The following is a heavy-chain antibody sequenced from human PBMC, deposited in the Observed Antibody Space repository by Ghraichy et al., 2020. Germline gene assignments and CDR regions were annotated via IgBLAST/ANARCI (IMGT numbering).Heavy chain of an antibody. V-gene: IGHV4-39*01. D-gene: IGHD3-3*01. Sequence: WGGGRQRPGEGGEGIGSFCYSGSTYYNPSLKSRVTISVDTSKNQFSLKLRSVTAADTAVYYCARHVRWSGYYAYYGMDVWGQGTTVTVSS. J-gene: IGHJ6*02. CDR3: ARHVRWSGYYAYYGMDV. CDR2: FCYSGST.